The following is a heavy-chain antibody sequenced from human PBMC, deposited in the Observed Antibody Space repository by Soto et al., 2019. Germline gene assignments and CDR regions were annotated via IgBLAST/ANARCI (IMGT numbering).Heavy chain of an antibody. CDR2: LNPNSGDT. CDR3: ATSGGGWYLY. D-gene: IGHD6-19*01. Sequence: QVQLVQSGAEVKKPGASVKVSCKASGYTFSSYDINWVRRATGQGLEWMGWLNPNSGDTGYAQKFQGRVTLTRNTSINTAYIELSSLTSDDTAVYYCATSGGGWYLYWGQGTLVTVSS. V-gene: IGHV1-8*01. J-gene: IGHJ4*02. CDR1: GYTFSSYD.